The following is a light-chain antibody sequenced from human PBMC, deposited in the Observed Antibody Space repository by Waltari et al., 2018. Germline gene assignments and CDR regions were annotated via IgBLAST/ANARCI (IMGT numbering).Light chain of an antibody. CDR1: QSVSSSY. CDR3: QQYAISPRT. CDR2: GTS. J-gene: IGKJ1*01. Sequence: EIVLTQSPGTLSLSPGERATLSCRASQSVSSSYLAWYQPKPGQAPRLLMYGTSSRATGIPDRFSGSGSGTDFTLTISRLEPEDFAVYYCQQYAISPRTFGQGTKVEIK. V-gene: IGKV3-20*01.